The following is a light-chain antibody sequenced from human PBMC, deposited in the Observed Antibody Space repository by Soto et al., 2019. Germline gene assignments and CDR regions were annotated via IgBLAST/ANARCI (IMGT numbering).Light chain of an antibody. V-gene: IGKV3-15*01. CDR3: QQSYSSPPT. J-gene: IGKJ1*01. CDR2: GAS. Sequence: IVMTQSPATLSVSQGERATLSCRASQSVSSNLAWYQQKPGQAPRLLIYGASTRATGIPARFSGSGSGTEFTLTISSLQPEDFATYYCQQSYSSPPTFGQGTKVDIK. CDR1: QSVSSN.